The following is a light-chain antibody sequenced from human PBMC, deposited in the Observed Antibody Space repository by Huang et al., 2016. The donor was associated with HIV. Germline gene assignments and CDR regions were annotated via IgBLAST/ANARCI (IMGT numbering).Light chain of an antibody. CDR3: QQYGSSPLT. V-gene: IGKV3-20*01. J-gene: IGKJ4*01. CDR2: WAS. CDR1: QSVRSSY. Sequence: EIVLTQSPGTLSLSPGERATLSCRARQSVRSSYLAWYQQKPGQSPRLLIFWASNRATAIPDRFSGSGSATDFTLTISRLEPEDFAVYYCQQYGSSPLTFGGGTKVEIK.